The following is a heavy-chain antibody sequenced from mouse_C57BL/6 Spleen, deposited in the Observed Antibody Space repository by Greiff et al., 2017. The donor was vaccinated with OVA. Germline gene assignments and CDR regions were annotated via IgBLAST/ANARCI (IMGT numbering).Heavy chain of an antibody. CDR3: ARGYYGNLWFAY. V-gene: IGHV1-52*01. CDR2: IDPSDSET. D-gene: IGHD2-1*01. Sequence: VQLQQPGAELVRPGSSVKLSCKASGYTFTSYWMHWVKQRPIQGLEWICNIDPSDSETHYNQKFKDKATLTVDKSSSTAYMQLSSLTSEDSAVYYCARGYYGNLWFAYWGQGTLVTVSA. J-gene: IGHJ3*01. CDR1: GYTFTSYW.